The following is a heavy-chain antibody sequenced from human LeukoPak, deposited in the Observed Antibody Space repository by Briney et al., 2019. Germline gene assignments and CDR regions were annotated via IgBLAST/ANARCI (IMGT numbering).Heavy chain of an antibody. V-gene: IGHV3-30*18. Sequence: GGSLRLSCAASGFTFSSYGMHWVRQAPGKGLEWVAVISYDGSNKYYADSVKGRFTISRDNSKNTLYLQMNSLRAEDTAVYYCAKALNGGNVDYWGQGTLVTVSS. CDR2: ISYDGSNK. J-gene: IGHJ4*02. CDR1: GFTFSSYG. CDR3: AKALNGGNVDY. D-gene: IGHD4-23*01.